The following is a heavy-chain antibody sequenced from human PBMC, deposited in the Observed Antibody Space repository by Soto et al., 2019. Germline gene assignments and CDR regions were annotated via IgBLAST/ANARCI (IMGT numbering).Heavy chain of an antibody. CDR1: GFTFGSYW. J-gene: IGHJ4*02. CDR2: IKHDGSEK. CDR3: ASGSHYFDY. Sequence: GGSLRVSCAASGFTFGSYWMSWVRQAPGKGLEWVANIKHDGSEKYYVESVKGRFTIFRDNAKNSLYLPRNSLRAEDTAVYDCASGSHYFDYWGQGTLVTVSS. D-gene: IGHD3-10*01. V-gene: IGHV3-7*01.